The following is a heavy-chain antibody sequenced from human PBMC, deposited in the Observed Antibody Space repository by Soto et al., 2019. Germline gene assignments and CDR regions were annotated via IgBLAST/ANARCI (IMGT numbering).Heavy chain of an antibody. CDR2: IYPGDSDT. CDR3: ARARYCSGGSCYSNHYYYYYMDV. D-gene: IGHD2-15*01. CDR1: GYSFTSYW. Sequence: PGESLKISCKGSGYSFTSYWIGWVRQMPGKGLEWMGIIYPGDSDTRYSPSFQGQVTISADKSISTAYLQWSSLKASDTAMYYCARARYCSGGSCYSNHYYYYYMDVWGKGTTVTVSS. J-gene: IGHJ6*03. V-gene: IGHV5-51*01.